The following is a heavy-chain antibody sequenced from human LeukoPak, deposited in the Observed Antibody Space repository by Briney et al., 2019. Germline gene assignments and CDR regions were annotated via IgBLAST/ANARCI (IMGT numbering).Heavy chain of an antibody. CDR2: MYYSGST. CDR3: ARGGSNSSTFYYYYYYYMDV. J-gene: IGHJ6*03. D-gene: IGHD4-23*01. Sequence: SETLSLTCTVSGGSISSSSYYWGWIRQPPGKGLEWIGSMYYSGSTYYNPSLKSRFTISVDTSKNQFSLKLSSVTAADTAVYYCARGGSNSSTFYYYYYYYMDVWGKGTTVTVSS. V-gene: IGHV4-39*07. CDR1: GGSISSSSYY.